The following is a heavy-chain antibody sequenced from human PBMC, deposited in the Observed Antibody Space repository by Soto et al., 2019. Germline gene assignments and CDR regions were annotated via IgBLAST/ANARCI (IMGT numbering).Heavy chain of an antibody. J-gene: IGHJ4*02. Sequence: GGSLRLSCTTSGFTFVDYAISCFRHSPFKWLEWVGFIRSKGYGGTTQYAASVKGRFTISRDDSESIAYLQMDSLKTEDTALYYCARVGSASLMVVVIADHWGQGTQVTVSS. V-gene: IGHV3-49*03. CDR1: GFTFVDYA. D-gene: IGHD3-22*01. CDR2: IRSKGYGGTT. CDR3: ARVGSASLMVVVIADH.